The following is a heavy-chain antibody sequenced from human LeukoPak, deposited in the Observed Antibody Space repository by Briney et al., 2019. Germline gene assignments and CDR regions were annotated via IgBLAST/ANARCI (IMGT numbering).Heavy chain of an antibody. CDR1: GVSISGYY. J-gene: IGHJ6*02. Sequence: PSETLSLTCTVSGVSISGYYWSWIRQPAGKGLDWIGRIYISGSSNYNPSLKSRVTMSVETSKNQFSLKLSSVTAADTAVYYCARGQGGYGDYGSYYYYGMDVWGQGTTVTVSS. CDR3: ARGQGGYGDYGSYYYYGMDV. V-gene: IGHV4-4*07. D-gene: IGHD4-17*01. CDR2: IYISGSS.